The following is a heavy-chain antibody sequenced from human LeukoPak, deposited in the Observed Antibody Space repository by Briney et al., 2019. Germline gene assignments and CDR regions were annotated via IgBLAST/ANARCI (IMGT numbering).Heavy chain of an antibody. J-gene: IGHJ4*02. D-gene: IGHD6-13*01. CDR2: ISSSSSTI. CDR3: ARAKGIAAAGNFDY. V-gene: IGHV3-48*01. CDR1: GFTFSSYT. Sequence: GGSLRLSCAASGFTFSSYTMSWVRQAPGKGLEWVSYISSSSSTICYADSVKGRFTISRDNAKNSLYLQMNSLRAEDTAVYYCARAKGIAAAGNFDYWGQGTLVTVSS.